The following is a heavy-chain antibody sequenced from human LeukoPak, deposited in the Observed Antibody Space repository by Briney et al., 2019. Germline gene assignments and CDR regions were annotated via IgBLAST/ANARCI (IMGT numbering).Heavy chain of an antibody. J-gene: IGHJ4*02. CDR2: ISAYNGNT. D-gene: IGHD6-13*01. V-gene: IGHV1-18*01. Sequence: GASVKVSCKASGYTFTSYGISWVRQAPGQGLEWMGWISAYNGNTNYAQKLQGRVTMTTDTSTSTAYMELSSLRSEDTAVYYCARDKNKVGSSWYFPNFDYWGQGTLVTVSS. CDR3: ARDKNKVGSSWYFPNFDY. CDR1: GYTFTSYG.